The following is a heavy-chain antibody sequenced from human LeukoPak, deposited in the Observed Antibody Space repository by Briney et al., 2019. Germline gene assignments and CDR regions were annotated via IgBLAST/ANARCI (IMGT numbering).Heavy chain of an antibody. J-gene: IGHJ5*02. D-gene: IGHD3-9*01. CDR1: GYTFTSYG. CDR3: ARDRYYDILTGYYKPANWFDP. Sequence: ASVKVSCKASGYTFTSYGISWVRQAPGQGLEWMGWISAYNGNTSYAQKFQGRVTMTRDMSTSTVYMELSSLRSEDTAVYYCARDRYYDILTGYYKPANWFDPWGQGTLVTVSS. V-gene: IGHV1-18*01. CDR2: ISAYNGNT.